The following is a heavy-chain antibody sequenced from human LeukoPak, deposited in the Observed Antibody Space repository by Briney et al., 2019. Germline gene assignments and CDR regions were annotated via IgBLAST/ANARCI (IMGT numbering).Heavy chain of an antibody. J-gene: IGHJ4*02. CDR3: ATYLHSSGYYLSDY. CDR1: GYTFTGYY. V-gene: IGHV1-2*02. Sequence: ASVKVSCKASGYTFTGYYMHWVRQAPGQGLEWMGWINPNSGGTNYAQKFQGRVTMTRDTSISTAYMELSRLRSDDTAVYYCATYLHSSGYYLSDYWGQGTLVTVSS. CDR2: INPNSGGT. D-gene: IGHD3-22*01.